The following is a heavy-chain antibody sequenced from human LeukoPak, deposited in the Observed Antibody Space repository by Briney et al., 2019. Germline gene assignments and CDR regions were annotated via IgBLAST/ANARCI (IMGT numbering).Heavy chain of an antibody. CDR3: ARDRGYSTFDY. V-gene: IGHV3-7*01. CDR2: IKEDGSKI. J-gene: IGHJ4*02. D-gene: IGHD4-23*01. Sequence: PGGSLRLSCAASAFTFSNYRMICVRQAPGKGLEWVANIKEDGSKIIYVDSVKGRFTISRDNANNSLYLQMNSLRVDDTAVYYGARDRGYSTFDYWGQGTLGTASS. CDR1: AFTFSNYR.